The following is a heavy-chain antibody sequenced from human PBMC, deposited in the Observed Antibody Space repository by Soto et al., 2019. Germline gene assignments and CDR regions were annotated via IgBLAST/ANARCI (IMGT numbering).Heavy chain of an antibody. CDR1: GFTFTRYS. J-gene: IGHJ4*02. Sequence: GGSLRLSCAASGFTFTRYSMNWVRQAPGKGLEWVSSISSTTNYIYYGDSMKGRFTISRDNAKNSLYLEMNSLRAEDTAVYYCARESEDLTSNFDYWGQVAVVTVSS. CDR3: ARESEDLTSNFDY. CDR2: ISSTTNYI. V-gene: IGHV3-21*06.